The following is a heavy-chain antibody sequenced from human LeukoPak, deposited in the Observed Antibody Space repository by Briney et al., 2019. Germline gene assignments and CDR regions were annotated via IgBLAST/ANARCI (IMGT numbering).Heavy chain of an antibody. CDR3: ARRARDCSRTSCFNYYYYTDV. V-gene: IGHV1-69*05. CDR1: GGTFSSYA. D-gene: IGHD2-2*01. J-gene: IGHJ6*03. Sequence: AASVKVSCKASGGTFSSYAISWVRQAPGQGLEWMGGIIPIFGTANYAQKFQGRVTITTDESTSTAYMELSSLRSEDTAVYYCARRARDCSRTSCFNYYYYTDVWGKGTTVTVSS. CDR2: IIPIFGTA.